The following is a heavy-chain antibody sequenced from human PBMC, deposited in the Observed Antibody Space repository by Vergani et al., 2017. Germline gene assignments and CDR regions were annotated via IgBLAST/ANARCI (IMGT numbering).Heavy chain of an antibody. V-gene: IGHV1-46*01. J-gene: IGHJ4*02. CDR3: AMKMGDVDTAMVRDY. Sequence: QVQLVQSGAEVKKPGASVKVSCKASGYTFTSYYMHWVRQAPGQGLEWMGIINPSGGSTSYAQKFQGRVTMTRDTSTSTVYMELSSLRSEDTAVFYCAMKMGDVDTAMVRDYWGQGTLVTVSS. CDR1: GYTFTSYY. D-gene: IGHD5-18*01. CDR2: INPSGGST.